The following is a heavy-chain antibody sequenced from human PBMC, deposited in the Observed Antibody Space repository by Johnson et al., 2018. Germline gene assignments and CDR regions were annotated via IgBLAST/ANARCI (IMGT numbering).Heavy chain of an antibody. V-gene: IGHV3-23*04. J-gene: IGHJ3*02. D-gene: IGHD3-10*01. CDR2: ITGTGGST. CDR3: AKVYYYDSVVYSRAFDI. Sequence: VQLVESGGGLVQPGGSLRLSCAASGFTFSSFAMSWVRLAPGKGLEWVSTITGTGGSTYFADSVKGRFTISRDNSKNTMYLQMNNVGDEYTAIYYCAKVYYYDSVVYSRAFDIWGQGTMVTVSS. CDR1: GFTFSSFA.